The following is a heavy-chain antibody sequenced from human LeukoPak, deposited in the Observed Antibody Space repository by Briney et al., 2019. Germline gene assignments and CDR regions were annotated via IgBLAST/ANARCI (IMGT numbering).Heavy chain of an antibody. CDR2: ISSRGSTI. V-gene: IGHV3-11*01. D-gene: IGHD1-7*01. CDR3: ARDLDPELNTDRWFDP. J-gene: IGHJ5*02. Sequence: GGSLRLSCAASGFTFSDYYMSWIRQAPGKGLEWVSYISSRGSTIYYADSVKGRFTISRDNAKNSLYLQMNSLRAEDTAVYYCARDLDPELNTDRWFDPWGQGTLVTVSS. CDR1: GFTFSDYY.